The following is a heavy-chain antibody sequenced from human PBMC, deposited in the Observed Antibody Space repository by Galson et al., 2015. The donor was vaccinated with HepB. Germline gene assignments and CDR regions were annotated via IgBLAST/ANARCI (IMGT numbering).Heavy chain of an antibody. CDR3: ARVETMYYYDSSGYYNTHGYYYYGMDV. Sequence: CKASGYTFTSYGLSWVRQAPGQGLEWMGWISAYNGNTNYAQKLQGRVTMTTDTSTSTAYMELRSLRSDDTAVYYCARVETMYYYDSSGYYNTHGYYYYGMDVWGQGTTVTVSS. J-gene: IGHJ6*02. D-gene: IGHD3-22*01. V-gene: IGHV1-18*04. CDR2: ISAYNGNT. CDR1: GYTFTSYG.